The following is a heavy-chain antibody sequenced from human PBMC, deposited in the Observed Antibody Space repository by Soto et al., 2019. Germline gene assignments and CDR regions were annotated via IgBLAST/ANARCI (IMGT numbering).Heavy chain of an antibody. V-gene: IGHV4-61*01. CDR3: ARAGSYSSSWFFDY. D-gene: IGHD6-13*01. Sequence: QVQLQESGPGLVKPSETLSLTCTVSGGSVSSGSYYWSWIRQPPGKGLEWIGYIYYSGSTNYNPSLKSRVTISVDTSKNQFALKLSSVTAADTAVYYCARAGSYSSSWFFDYWGQGTLVTVSS. CDR2: IYYSGST. J-gene: IGHJ4*02. CDR1: GGSVSSGSYY.